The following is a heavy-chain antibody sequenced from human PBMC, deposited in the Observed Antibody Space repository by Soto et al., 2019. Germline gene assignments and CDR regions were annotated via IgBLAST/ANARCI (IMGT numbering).Heavy chain of an antibody. CDR1: GGSISSSSYY. CDR3: ARHTAAQEPGIVDP. V-gene: IGHV4-39*01. D-gene: IGHD7-27*01. CDR2: IYYSGST. J-gene: IGHJ5*02. Sequence: SETLSLTCTVSGGSISSSSYYWGWIRQPPGKGLEWIGSIYYSGSTYYNPSLKSRVTISVDTSKNQFSLKLSSVTAADTAVYYCARHTAAQEPGIVDPWGQGTLVTVSS.